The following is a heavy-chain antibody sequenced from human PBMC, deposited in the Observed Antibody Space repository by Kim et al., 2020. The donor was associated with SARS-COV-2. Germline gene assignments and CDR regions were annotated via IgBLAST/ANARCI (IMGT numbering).Heavy chain of an antibody. V-gene: IGHV1-3*01. CDR2: INGGNGNT. D-gene: IGHD3-22*01. J-gene: IGHJ4*02. CDR3: ARGKGFYDTSGYFYGYFDY. CDR1: GYTFTTYP. Sequence: ASVKVSCKASGYTFTTYPMHWVRQAPGQRLEWMAWINGGNGNTKYSQNFQARVTISRDTSASTAYMELSSLRSEETAVYYCARGKGFYDTSGYFYGYFDYWGQGTLVTVSS.